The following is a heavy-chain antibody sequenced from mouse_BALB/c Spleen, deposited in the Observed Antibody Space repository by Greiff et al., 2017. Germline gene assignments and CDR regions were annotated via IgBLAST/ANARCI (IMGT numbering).Heavy chain of an antibody. V-gene: IGHV1-5*01. CDR3: TRKKLLYAMDD. CDR1: GYSFTSYW. Sequence: VHVKQSGTVLARPGASVQMSCKASGYSFTSYWMHWVKQRPGQGIEWIVAIYPGNSDTSYNQKFKGKAKLTAVTSASTAYMELSSLTNEDSAVYYCTRKKLLYAMDDWGQGTSVTVSS. D-gene: IGHD2-1*01. CDR2: IYPGNSDT. J-gene: IGHJ4*01.